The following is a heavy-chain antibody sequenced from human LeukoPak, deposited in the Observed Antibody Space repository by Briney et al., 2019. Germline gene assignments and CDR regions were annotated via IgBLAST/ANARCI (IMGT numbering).Heavy chain of an antibody. V-gene: IGHV3-30*04. Sequence: PGGSLRLSCAASGFTFSSYAMHWVRQAPGKGLEWGAVISYDGSNKYYADSVKGRFTISRDNSKNTLYLQMNSLRAEDTAVYYCARSVLLWFGPTYGMDVWGQGTTVTVSS. CDR3: ARSVLLWFGPTYGMDV. CDR2: ISYDGSNK. J-gene: IGHJ6*02. D-gene: IGHD3-10*01. CDR1: GFTFSSYA.